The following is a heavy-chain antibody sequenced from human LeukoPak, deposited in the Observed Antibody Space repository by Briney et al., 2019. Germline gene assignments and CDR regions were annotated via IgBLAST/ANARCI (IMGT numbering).Heavy chain of an antibody. J-gene: IGHJ5*02. D-gene: IGHD3-10*01. Sequence: GGSLRLSCAASGFSFTRYAMTWVRQAPGKGLEWVSEISTTGGSTYYADSVKGRFTISRDSSKNTLYLQMHSLRAEDTAVYYCAHRYYASSPFDPWGQGTLVTVSS. CDR1: GFSFTRYA. V-gene: IGHV3-23*01. CDR3: AHRYYASSPFDP. CDR2: ISTTGGST.